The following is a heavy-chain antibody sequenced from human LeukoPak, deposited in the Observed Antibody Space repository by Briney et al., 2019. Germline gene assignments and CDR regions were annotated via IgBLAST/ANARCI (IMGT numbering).Heavy chain of an antibody. D-gene: IGHD1-20*01. CDR3: ARDYNWNFDY. CDR1: GGSISSYY. J-gene: IGHJ4*02. Sequence: PSETLSLTCSVSGGSISSYYWSWIRQPPGKGLEWIGYIYYGGSTNSNPSLKSRVTISADTSKNLFSLKLSSVTAADTAVYYCARDYNWNFDYWGQGTLVTVSP. CDR2: IYYGGST. V-gene: IGHV4-59*01.